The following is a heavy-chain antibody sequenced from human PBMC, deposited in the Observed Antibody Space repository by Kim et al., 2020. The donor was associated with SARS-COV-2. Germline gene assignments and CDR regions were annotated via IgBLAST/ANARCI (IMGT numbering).Heavy chain of an antibody. Sequence: RGSLRLSCAASGFTVSSNYMSWVRQAPGKGLEWVSVIYSGGSTYYADSVKGRFTISRDNSKNTLYLQMNSLRAEDTAVYYCARDLRAEAINYDILSKPYYYYGMVVWRKGPTVTVCS. CDR3: ARDLRAEAINYDILSKPYYYYGMVV. CDR1: GFTVSSNY. V-gene: IGHV3-53*01. CDR2: IYSGGST. D-gene: IGHD3-9*01. J-gene: IGHJ6*04.